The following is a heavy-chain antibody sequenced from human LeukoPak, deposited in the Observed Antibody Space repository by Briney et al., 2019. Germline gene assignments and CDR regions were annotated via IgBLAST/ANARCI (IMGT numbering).Heavy chain of an antibody. CDR3: ARGQVFYGDYVPFDVINGASFDY. Sequence: PSETLSLTCSVSGGSISSGDYYWSWIRQPPGKGLEWIGEINHSGSTNYNPSLKSRVTISVDTSKNQFSLKLSSVTAADTAVYYCARGQVFYGDYVPFDVINGASFDYWGQGTLVTVSS. CDR2: INHSGST. J-gene: IGHJ4*02. CDR1: GGSISSGDYY. V-gene: IGHV4-39*07. D-gene: IGHD4-17*01.